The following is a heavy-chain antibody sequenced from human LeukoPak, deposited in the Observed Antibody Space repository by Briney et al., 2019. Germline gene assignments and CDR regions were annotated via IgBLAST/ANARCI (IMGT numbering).Heavy chain of an antibody. V-gene: IGHV4-34*01. CDR2: INHSGST. CDR3: ASGRGIAAAGKVSGWFDP. CDR1: GGSFSGYY. J-gene: IGHJ5*02. Sequence: SETLSLACAVYGGSFSGYYWSWIRQPPGKGLEWIGEINHSGSTNYNPSLKSRVTISVDTSKNQFSLKLSSVTAADTAVYYCASGRGIAAAGKVSGWFDPWGQGTLVTVSS. D-gene: IGHD6-13*01.